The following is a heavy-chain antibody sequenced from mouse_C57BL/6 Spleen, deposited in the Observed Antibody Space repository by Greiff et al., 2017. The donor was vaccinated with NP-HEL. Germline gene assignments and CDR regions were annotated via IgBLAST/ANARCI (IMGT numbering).Heavy chain of an antibody. Sequence: VQLQQPGAELVMPGASVKLSCKASGYTFTSYWMHWVKQRPGQGLEWIGEIDPSDSYTNYNQKFKGKSTLTVDKSSSTAYMQLSSLTSEDSAVYYCAPGYYYAMDYWGQGTSVTVSS. CDR1: GYTFTSYW. V-gene: IGHV1-69*01. CDR3: APGYYYAMDY. J-gene: IGHJ4*01. CDR2: IDPSDSYT.